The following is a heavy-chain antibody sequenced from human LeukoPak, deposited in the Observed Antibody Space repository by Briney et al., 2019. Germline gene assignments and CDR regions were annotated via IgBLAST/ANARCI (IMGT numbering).Heavy chain of an antibody. J-gene: IGHJ4*02. D-gene: IGHD3-22*01. CDR2: IYHSGST. Sequence: SETLSLTCTVSGYSISSGYYWGWIRQPPGKGLEWIGSIYHSGSTYYNPSLKSRVTISVDTSKNQFSLKLSSVTAADTAVYYCARGPRSYYDSSGSYYFDYWGQGTLVTVSS. V-gene: IGHV4-38-2*02. CDR3: ARGPRSYYDSSGSYYFDY. CDR1: GYSISSGYY.